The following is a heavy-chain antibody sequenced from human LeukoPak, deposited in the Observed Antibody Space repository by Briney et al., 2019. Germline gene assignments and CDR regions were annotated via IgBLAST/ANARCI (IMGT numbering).Heavy chain of an antibody. CDR3: ARRGGTVAGTGSFDY. J-gene: IGHJ4*02. D-gene: IGHD6-19*01. Sequence: SQTLSLTCTVSGGFIGSFYWSWIRQPPGKGLEWIGYIDYSGSTNYNASLKSRVTISVDTSRNQFSLRLSSVTAADTAVYYCARRGGTVAGTGSFDYWGQGTQVTVSS. CDR1: GGFIGSFY. CDR2: IDYSGST. V-gene: IGHV4-59*08.